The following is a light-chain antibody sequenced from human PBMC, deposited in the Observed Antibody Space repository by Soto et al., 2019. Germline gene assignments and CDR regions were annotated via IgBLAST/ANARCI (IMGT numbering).Light chain of an antibody. Sequence: IRMTQSPSSLSASTGDRVTITCGASQGISSYLAWYQQKPGKAPKLLIYAASTLQSGVPSRFRGSGSGTDFTLTISSLQSEDFEVYYCQQYNNWPWTFGQGTKVDIK. CDR2: AAS. V-gene: IGKV1-8*01. CDR1: QGISSY. J-gene: IGKJ1*01. CDR3: QQYNNWPWT.